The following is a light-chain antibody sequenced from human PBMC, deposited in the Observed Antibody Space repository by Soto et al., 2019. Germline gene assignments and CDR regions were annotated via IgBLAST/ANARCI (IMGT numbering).Light chain of an antibody. Sequence: QSALTQPASVSGSPGQSITISCTGTSRDVGGYNYVSWYQQHPGKAPKLMIYEVSNRPSGVSNRVSASKSGNTASLTIAGLQAEDEAEYYCASYTIGNTLVVFGGGTKLTVL. J-gene: IGLJ3*02. CDR1: SRDVGGYNY. CDR2: EVS. V-gene: IGLV2-14*01. CDR3: ASYTIGNTLVV.